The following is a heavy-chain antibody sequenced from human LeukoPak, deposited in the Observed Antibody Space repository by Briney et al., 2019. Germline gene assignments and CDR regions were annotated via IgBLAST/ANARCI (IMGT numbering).Heavy chain of an antibody. J-gene: IGHJ5*02. CDR3: ARGDCSSTSCPIGWFAP. CDR2: IYYSGST. D-gene: IGHD2-2*01. V-gene: IGHV4-61*01. Sequence: SETLSLTCTVSGGSVSSGSYYWRWIRQPPGXXXXXXXYIYYSGSTNYNPSLKSRVTISVDTSKNQFSLKLSSVTAADTAVYYCARGDCSSTSCPIGWFAPWGQGTLVTVSS. CDR1: GGSVSSGSYY.